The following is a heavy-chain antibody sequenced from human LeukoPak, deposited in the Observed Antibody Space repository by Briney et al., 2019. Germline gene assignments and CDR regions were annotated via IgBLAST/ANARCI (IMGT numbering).Heavy chain of an antibody. CDR2: IYYSGST. CDR3: ARLENSGWYPDY. J-gene: IGHJ4*02. V-gene: IGHV4-31*03. CDR1: GGSISSGGYY. Sequence: SQTLSLTCTVSGGSISSGGYYWSWIRQHPGKGLEWIGYIYYSGSTYYNPSLKSRVTISVDTSKNQFSLKLSSVTAADTAVYYCARLENSGWYPDYWGQGTLVTVSS. D-gene: IGHD6-19*01.